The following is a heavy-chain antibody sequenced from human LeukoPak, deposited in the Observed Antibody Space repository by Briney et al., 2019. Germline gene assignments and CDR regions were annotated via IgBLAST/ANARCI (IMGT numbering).Heavy chain of an antibody. D-gene: IGHD3-3*01. CDR3: ARAPSWSGYSSYYYMDV. CDR2: MNPNSGNT. CDR1: GYTFTSFD. Sequence: ASVKVSCKASGYTFTSFDINWVRQATGQGLELMGWMNPNSGNTGYAQKFQGRVTMTRNTSISTAYMELSSLRSEDTAVYYCARAPSWSGYSSYYYMDVWGKGTTVTVSS. J-gene: IGHJ6*03. V-gene: IGHV1-8*01.